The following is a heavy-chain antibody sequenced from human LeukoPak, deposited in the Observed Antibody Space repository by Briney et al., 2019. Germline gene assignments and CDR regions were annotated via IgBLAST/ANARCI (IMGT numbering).Heavy chain of an antibody. Sequence: SETLSLTCTVSGGSISSGSYYWSWIRQPPGTGLEWIGYIYSSGSTNYNPSLKSRVTMSVDTSKNQFSLKVSSVTAADTAVYYCARVFDSGSQAYFYYMDVWGKGTTVTISS. V-gene: IGHV4-61*01. D-gene: IGHD3-10*01. J-gene: IGHJ6*03. CDR1: GGSISSGSYY. CDR2: IYSSGST. CDR3: ARVFDSGSQAYFYYMDV.